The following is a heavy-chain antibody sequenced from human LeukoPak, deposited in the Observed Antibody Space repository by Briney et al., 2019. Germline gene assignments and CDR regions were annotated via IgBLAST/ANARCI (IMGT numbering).Heavy chain of an antibody. CDR3: ARDPEYYDPSPGYYYYMDV. Sequence: SQTLSLTCTVSGGSISSGDYYWSWIRQPPGKGLEWIGYIYYSGSTYYNPSLKSRVTISVDRSKNQFSLKLSSVTAADTAVYYCARDPEYYDPSPGYYYYMDVWSKGTTVTVSS. V-gene: IGHV4-30-4*01. CDR2: IYYSGST. J-gene: IGHJ6*03. CDR1: GGSISSGDYY. D-gene: IGHD3-3*01.